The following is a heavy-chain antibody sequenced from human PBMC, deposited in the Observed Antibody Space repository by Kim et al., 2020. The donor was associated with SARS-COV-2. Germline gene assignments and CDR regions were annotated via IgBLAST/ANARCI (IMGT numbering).Heavy chain of an antibody. V-gene: IGHV3-7*01. D-gene: IGHD6-19*01. J-gene: IGHJ4*02. CDR3: MRSLGGSGWYG. Sequence: GGSLRLSCAASAFTFSSSWMSWVRQAPGKGLEWVAHTKSDGVDKEYVDSVKGRFTISRDNAKNVLYLQMNSLRVEDTALYYCMRSLGGSGWYGWGQGTLVTVSS. CDR1: AFTFSSSW. CDR2: TKSDGVDK.